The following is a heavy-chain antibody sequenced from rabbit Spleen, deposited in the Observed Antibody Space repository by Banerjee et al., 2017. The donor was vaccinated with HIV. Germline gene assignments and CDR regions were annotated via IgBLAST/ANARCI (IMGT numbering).Heavy chain of an antibody. D-gene: IGHD4-1*01. J-gene: IGHJ3*01. CDR2: IDTGSSGFT. Sequence: QEQLVESGGGLVKPGASLTLTCIASGVSFSANSYICWVRQAPGKGLEWIVCIDTGSSGFTYFASWAKGRFTISKTSSTTVTLQMTSLTAADTATYFCARDLTDAIGWNFGWWGQGTLVTVS. CDR1: GVSFSANSY. V-gene: IGHV1S45*01. CDR3: ARDLTDAIGWNFGW.